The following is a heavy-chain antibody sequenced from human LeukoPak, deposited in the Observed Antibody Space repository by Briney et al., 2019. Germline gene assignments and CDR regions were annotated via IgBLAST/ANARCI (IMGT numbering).Heavy chain of an antibody. Sequence: SETLSLTCTVSGGSISSYYWSWIRQPPGKGLEWIGYIYYSGSTNYNPSLKSRVTISVDTSKNQFSLELSSVTAADTAVYYCARRKKRFLGAGYYGMDVWGQGTTVTVSS. CDR2: IYYSGST. D-gene: IGHD3-3*01. CDR3: ARRKKRFLGAGYYGMDV. CDR1: GGSISSYY. V-gene: IGHV4-59*08. J-gene: IGHJ6*02.